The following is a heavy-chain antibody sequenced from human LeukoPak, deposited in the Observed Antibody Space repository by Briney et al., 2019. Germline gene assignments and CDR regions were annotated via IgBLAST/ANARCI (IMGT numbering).Heavy chain of an antibody. CDR3: TTDSLLYCSSTSCYCV. CDR2: IKSKTDGGTT. V-gene: IGHV3-15*01. Sequence: GGSLRLSCAASGSTFSNAWMSWVRQAPGKGLEWVGRIKSKTDGGTTDYAAPVKGRFTISRDDSKNTLYLQMNSLKTEDTAVYYCTTDSLLYCSSTSCYCVWGQGTLVTVSS. D-gene: IGHD2-2*01. CDR1: GSTFSNAW. J-gene: IGHJ4*02.